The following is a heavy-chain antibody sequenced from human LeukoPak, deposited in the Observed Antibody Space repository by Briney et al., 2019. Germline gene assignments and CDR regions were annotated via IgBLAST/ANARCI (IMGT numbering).Heavy chain of an antibody. CDR3: ARSPYGSGSYFDN. D-gene: IGHD3-10*01. J-gene: IGHJ4*02. CDR1: GFTFSSYS. V-gene: IGHV3-48*01. Sequence: GGSLRLSCAASGFTFSSYSMNWVRQAPGKGLEWVSYISSSSSTIYYADSVKGRFTISRDNAKNSLYLQMNSLRAEDTAVYYCARSPYGSGSYFDNWGQGTLVTVSS. CDR2: ISSSSSTI.